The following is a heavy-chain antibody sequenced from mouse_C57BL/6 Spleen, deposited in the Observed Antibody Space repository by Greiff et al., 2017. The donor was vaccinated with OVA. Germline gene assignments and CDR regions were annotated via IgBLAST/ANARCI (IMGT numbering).Heavy chain of an antibody. CDR3: AREGGYYYGSSYGYFDV. CDR1: GYTFTRYW. CDR2: IYPGSGSP. Sequence: VKLQQPGAELVKPGASVKMSCKASGYTFTRYWITWVKQRPGQGLEWIGDIYPGSGSPNYNEKFKSKATLTVDTSSSTAYMQLSSLTSEDSAVYYCAREGGYYYGSSYGYFDVWGTGTTVTVSS. V-gene: IGHV1-55*01. J-gene: IGHJ1*03. D-gene: IGHD1-1*01.